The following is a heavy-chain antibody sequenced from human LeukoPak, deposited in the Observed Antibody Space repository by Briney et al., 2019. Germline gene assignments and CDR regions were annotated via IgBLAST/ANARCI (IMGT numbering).Heavy chain of an antibody. CDR2: INPNSGGT. J-gene: IGHJ4*02. D-gene: IGHD2-15*01. Sequence: ASVKVSCKASGYTFSSYDINWVRQAPGQGLEWMGRINPNSGGTNYAQNFQGRVTMTRDTSISTAYMELSRLRSDDTAVCYCARVIGYCSGGSCDNFDYWGQGTLVTVSS. CDR1: GYTFSSYD. CDR3: ARVIGYCSGGSCDNFDY. V-gene: IGHV1-2*06.